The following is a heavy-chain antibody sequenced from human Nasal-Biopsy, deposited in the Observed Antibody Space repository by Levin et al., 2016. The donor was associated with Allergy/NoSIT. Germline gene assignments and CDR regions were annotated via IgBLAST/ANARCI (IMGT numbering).Heavy chain of an antibody. CDR2: INHRGST. Sequence: SQTLSLTCGVHGGSLSGYYWSWIRQTPGKGLEWIGEINHRGSTNYNPSLKSRVTISVDTSKNQFSLKLNSVTAADTAVYYCASTALTTIRAFDMWGQGTMVIVSS. CDR3: ASTALTTIRAFDM. J-gene: IGHJ3*02. V-gene: IGHV4-34*01. CDR1: GGSLSGYY. D-gene: IGHD3-9*01.